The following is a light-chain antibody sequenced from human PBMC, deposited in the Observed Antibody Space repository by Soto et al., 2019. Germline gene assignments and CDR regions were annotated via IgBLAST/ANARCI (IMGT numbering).Light chain of an antibody. CDR3: SSYTSISTLV. J-gene: IGLJ2*01. CDR2: DVT. CDR1: SSDVGGYND. Sequence: SALTQPASVSWSPGQSITLSCTVTSSDVGGYNDVSWYQQHPAKAPKLMISDVTKRPSGVSDRFSGSKSGNPASLTISGLQAEDEADYYCSSYTSISTLVFGGGTKLTVL. V-gene: IGLV2-14*01.